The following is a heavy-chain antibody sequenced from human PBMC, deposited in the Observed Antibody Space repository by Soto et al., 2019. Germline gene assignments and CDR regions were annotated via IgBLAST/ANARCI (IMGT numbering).Heavy chain of an antibody. Sequence: QVQLQESGPGLVKPSGTLSRTCVVSGDSISSSHWGNWVRQPPGKGLEWIGEIYYSGSTNDNPSLKRRVTMSVDRSMKPFSLKLHSVTGADTAVDYCARGHGSSWFGVWGQGTTVTVSS. D-gene: IGHD6-13*01. CDR3: ARGHGSSWFGV. CDR1: GDSISSSHW. V-gene: IGHV4-4*02. J-gene: IGHJ6*02. CDR2: IYYSGST.